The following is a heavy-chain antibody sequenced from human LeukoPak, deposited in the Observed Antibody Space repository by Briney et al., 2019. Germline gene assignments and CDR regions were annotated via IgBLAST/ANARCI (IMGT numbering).Heavy chain of an antibody. J-gene: IGHJ4*02. V-gene: IGHV1-18*01. D-gene: IGHD6-13*01. CDR3: ARVYSSSWYVYYFDY. CDR1: GYTFTSYG. Sequence: ASVKVYCKASGYTFTSYGNSWARQVPGQGLEWMGCISAYNGNTNYAQKLQGRVTMTTDTSTSTAYMELRSLRSDDTAVYYCARVYSSSWYVYYFDYWGQGTLVTVSS. CDR2: ISAYNGNT.